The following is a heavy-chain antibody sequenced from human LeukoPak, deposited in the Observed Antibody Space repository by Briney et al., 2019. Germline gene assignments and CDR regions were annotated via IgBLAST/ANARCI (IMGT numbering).Heavy chain of an antibody. D-gene: IGHD6-13*01. Sequence: ASVKVSCKASGYTFTSYGISWVRQAPGQGLEWMGWISAYNGNTNYAQKLQGRVTTTTDTSTSTAYMELRSLRSDDTAVYYCARVSYSSSWYYFGERYYYYYMDVWGKGTTVTVSS. V-gene: IGHV1-18*01. J-gene: IGHJ6*03. CDR1: GYTFTSYG. CDR2: ISAYNGNT. CDR3: ARVSYSSSWYYFGERYYYYYMDV.